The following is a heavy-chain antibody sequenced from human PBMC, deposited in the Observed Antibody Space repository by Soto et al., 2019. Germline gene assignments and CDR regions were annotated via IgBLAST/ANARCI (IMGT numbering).Heavy chain of an antibody. Sequence: ASVKVSCKASGYTFTSSGISWVRQTPGQGLECMGWISAYNGNTNYAQKLQGRITMTTDTSTSTAYMELRSLRSDDTAVYYCARYSQITMVRGVSISWIDPWGQETLFTVSS. CDR1: GYTFTSSG. CDR2: ISAYNGNT. D-gene: IGHD3-10*01. CDR3: ARYSQITMVRGVSISWIDP. V-gene: IGHV1-18*01. J-gene: IGHJ5*02.